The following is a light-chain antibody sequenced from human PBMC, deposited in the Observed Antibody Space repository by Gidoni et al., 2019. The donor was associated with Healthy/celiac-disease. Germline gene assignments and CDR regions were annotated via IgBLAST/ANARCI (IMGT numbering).Light chain of an antibody. CDR1: SSDVGGYNY. CDR2: DVS. V-gene: IGLV2-11*01. J-gene: IGLJ2*01. Sequence: SAMTQPRSVSGSPGQSVTIACPGTSSDVGGYNYVSWYQQHPCKAPKLMIYDVSKRPSGVPDRFSGSKSGNTASLTISGLQAEDEADYYCCSYAGSYTFVVFGGGTKLTVL. CDR3: CSYAGSYTFVV.